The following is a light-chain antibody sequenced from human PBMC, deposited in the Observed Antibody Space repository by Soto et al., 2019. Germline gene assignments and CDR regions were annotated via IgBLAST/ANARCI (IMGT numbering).Light chain of an antibody. V-gene: IGKV3-20*01. CDR1: QSVSSNY. Sequence: EIVLTQSPGTLSLSPGERATLSCRASQSVSSNYLAWYQQKPGQAPRLLIYGASSRATGIPDRFSGSGSGTDFTLTISRLEPEDFAVYSCQQYGSSRRTFGQATKVNIK. CDR2: GAS. CDR3: QQYGSSRRT. J-gene: IGKJ1*01.